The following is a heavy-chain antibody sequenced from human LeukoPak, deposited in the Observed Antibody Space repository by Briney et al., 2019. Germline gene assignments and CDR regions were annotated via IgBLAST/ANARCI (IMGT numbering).Heavy chain of an antibody. CDR3: ARDRGYVWGSYSAYFDY. D-gene: IGHD3-16*01. CDR1: GGSISSGDYY. V-gene: IGHV4-30-4*08. J-gene: IGHJ4*02. CDR2: IYYSGST. Sequence: SETLSLTCTVSGGSISSGDYYWSWIRQPPGKGLEWIGYIYYSGSTYYNPSLKSRVTISVDTSKNQFSLKLSSVTAADTAVYYCARDRGYVWGSYSAYFDYWGQGTLVTVSS.